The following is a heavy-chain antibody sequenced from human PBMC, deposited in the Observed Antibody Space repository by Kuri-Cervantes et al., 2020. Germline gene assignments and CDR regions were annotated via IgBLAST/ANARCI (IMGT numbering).Heavy chain of an antibody. CDR1: GFTFSSYA. V-gene: IGHV4-34*01. D-gene: IGHD2-2*01. Sequence: CAASGFTFSSYAMHWVRQAPGKGLEWIGEINYRGSTDYNPSLKSRVTMSVDTSKNQFSLKLSSVTAADTAVYYCARYCSTSSCYVGQNDAFDIWGQGTMVTVSS. CDR3: ARYCSTSSCYVGQNDAFDI. CDR2: INYRGST. J-gene: IGHJ3*02.